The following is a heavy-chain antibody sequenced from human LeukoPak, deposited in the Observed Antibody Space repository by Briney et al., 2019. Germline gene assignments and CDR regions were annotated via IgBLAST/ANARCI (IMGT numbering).Heavy chain of an antibody. J-gene: IGHJ3*02. CDR2: MNPNSGNT. CDR3: TREGYCSGGSCYPGAFDI. CDR1: GYTFTSYD. V-gene: IGHV1-8*01. Sequence: VASVKVSCKASGYTFTSYDINWVRQATGQGLEWMGWMNPNSGNTGYAQKFQGRVTMTRNTSMSTAYMELSSLRSEDTAVYYCTREGYCSGGSCYPGAFDIWGQGTMVTVSS. D-gene: IGHD2-15*01.